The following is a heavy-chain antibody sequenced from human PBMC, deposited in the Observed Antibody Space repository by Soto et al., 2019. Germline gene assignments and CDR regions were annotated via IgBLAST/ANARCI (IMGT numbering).Heavy chain of an antibody. Sequence: GXSVKVSFNASGGTFSSYAITLFRHSPGQGLEWMGGIIPIFGTANYAQKFQGRVTITADESTSTAYMELSSLRSEDTAVYYCASSVDYYYYGMDVWGQGTTVTVSS. CDR2: IIPIFGTA. J-gene: IGHJ6*02. V-gene: IGHV1-69*01. CDR3: ASSVDYYYYGMDV. CDR1: GGTFSSYA.